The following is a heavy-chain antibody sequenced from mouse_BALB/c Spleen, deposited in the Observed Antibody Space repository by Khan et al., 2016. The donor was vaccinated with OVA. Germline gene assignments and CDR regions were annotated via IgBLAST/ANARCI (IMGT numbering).Heavy chain of an antibody. V-gene: IGHV14-3*02. J-gene: IGHJ1*01. CDR1: GFNIKDTY. CDR3: ARWDWYFEV. Sequence: EVQLQESGAELVKPGASVKLSCTASGFNIKDTYMHWVKQRPEQGLEWIGRIDPANGNTKYDPKFQGKATITADTSSNTAYLQLSSLTSEDTAVYYCARWDWYFEVWGAGTTVTVAS. CDR2: IDPANGNT.